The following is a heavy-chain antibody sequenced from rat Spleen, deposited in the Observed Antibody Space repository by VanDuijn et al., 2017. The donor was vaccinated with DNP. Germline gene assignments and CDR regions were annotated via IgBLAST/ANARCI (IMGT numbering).Heavy chain of an antibody. CDR3: AGRPPPTRGPFDY. CDR1: GITFSDYF. CDR2: ISYDGRSA. Sequence: EVQLVESDGGLVQPGRSLKLSCAVSGITFSDYFMAWARQAPTKGLEWVAAISYDGRSAYYRDSVKGRFTISRNNARSTLYLQMDRLRSEDTAAYYCAGRPPPTRGPFDYWGQGVTVTVSS. D-gene: IGHD1-4*01. V-gene: IGHV5-29*01. J-gene: IGHJ2*01.